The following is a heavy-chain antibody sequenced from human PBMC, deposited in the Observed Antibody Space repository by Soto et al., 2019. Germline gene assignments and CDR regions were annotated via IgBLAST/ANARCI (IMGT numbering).Heavy chain of an antibody. J-gene: IGHJ3*02. D-gene: IGHD4-17*01. CDR3: ARKNGVLDAFDI. V-gene: IGHV4-28*01. CDR2: IYYSGST. Sequence: QVQLQESGTGLVKPSDTLSLTCAVSGYSISSSNWWGWIRQPPGQGLEWIGYIYYSGSTYYNPSLKSRVTMSVDTSKNQFSLKLSSVPAVDTGVYYCARKNGVLDAFDIWGQGTMVTVSS. CDR1: GYSISSSNW.